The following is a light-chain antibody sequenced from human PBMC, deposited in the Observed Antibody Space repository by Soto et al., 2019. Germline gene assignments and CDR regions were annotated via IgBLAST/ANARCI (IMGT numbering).Light chain of an antibody. Sequence: QSALTQPASVSGSPGQSITISCTGTSSHVGGYNYVSWYQQHPGKAPKLMIYEVSNRPSGVSNRFSGSKSGNTASLTISGLQGEDEADYYCSSYTSSSTLVFGGGTKLTVL. CDR2: EVS. CDR1: SSHVGGYNY. V-gene: IGLV2-14*01. J-gene: IGLJ2*01. CDR3: SSYTSSSTLV.